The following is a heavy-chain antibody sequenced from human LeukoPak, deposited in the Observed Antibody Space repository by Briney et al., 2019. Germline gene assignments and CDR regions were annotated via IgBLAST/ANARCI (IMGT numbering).Heavy chain of an antibody. J-gene: IGHJ4*02. Sequence: GGSLRLSCAASGFTFSSYAMSWVRQAPGKGLEWVSAISGSGGSTYYADSVKGRFTISRDNSKNTLYLQMNSLRAEDTAVYYCAKVRDSSGYYATPYYFDYWGQGTLVNVSS. CDR1: GFTFSSYA. D-gene: IGHD3-22*01. V-gene: IGHV3-23*01. CDR2: ISGSGGST. CDR3: AKVRDSSGYYATPYYFDY.